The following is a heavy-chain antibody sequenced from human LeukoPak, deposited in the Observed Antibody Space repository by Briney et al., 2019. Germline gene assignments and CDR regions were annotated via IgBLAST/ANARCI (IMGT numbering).Heavy chain of an antibody. CDR1: GFTFSSYG. J-gene: IGHJ3*02. Sequence: PGGSLRLSCAASGFTFSSYGMHWVRQAPGKGLEWVAFIRYDGSNKYYADSVKGRFTISRDNAKNSLYLQMNSLRAEDTAVYYCARGGQWLVRDAFDIWGQGTMVTVSS. D-gene: IGHD6-19*01. V-gene: IGHV3-30*02. CDR2: IRYDGSNK. CDR3: ARGGQWLVRDAFDI.